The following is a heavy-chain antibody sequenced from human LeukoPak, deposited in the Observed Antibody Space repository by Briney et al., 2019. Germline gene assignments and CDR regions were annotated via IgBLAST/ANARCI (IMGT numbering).Heavy chain of an antibody. Sequence: GESLKISCQGSGNSFTTYWIAWVRQMPGKGLEWMGIIYPGDSDTRYSPSFQGQVTISADKSISTPYLQWSSLKSSDTAMYYCARGPHSWGFFDYWGQGTLVTVSS. V-gene: IGHV5-51*01. CDR3: ARGPHSWGFFDY. J-gene: IGHJ4*02. D-gene: IGHD7-27*01. CDR1: GNSFTTYW. CDR2: IYPGDSDT.